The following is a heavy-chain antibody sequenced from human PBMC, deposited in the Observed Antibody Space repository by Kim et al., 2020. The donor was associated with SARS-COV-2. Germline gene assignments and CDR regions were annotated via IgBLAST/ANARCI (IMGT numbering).Heavy chain of an antibody. V-gene: IGHV3-15*01. Sequence: DYAAPVKGRFTISRDDSKNTLYLQMNSLKTEDTAVYYCTKASCGGDCYPYWGQGTLVTVSS. D-gene: IGHD2-21*02. CDR3: TKASCGGDCYPY. J-gene: IGHJ4*02.